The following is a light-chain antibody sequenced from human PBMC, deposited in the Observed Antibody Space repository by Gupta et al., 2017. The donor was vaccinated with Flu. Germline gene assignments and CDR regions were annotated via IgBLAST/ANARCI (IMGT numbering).Light chain of an antibody. Sequence: DIQLTQSPSSLSASVGDRVTITCRASQAISDYLAWYQQKPGKVPKLLIYTASALQSRVPSRFSGSGSGTDFTLTIGSLQPEDVATYYCQKYDTAPRTFGQGTKVEI. CDR3: QKYDTAPRT. J-gene: IGKJ1*01. CDR2: TAS. CDR1: QAISDY. V-gene: IGKV1-27*01.